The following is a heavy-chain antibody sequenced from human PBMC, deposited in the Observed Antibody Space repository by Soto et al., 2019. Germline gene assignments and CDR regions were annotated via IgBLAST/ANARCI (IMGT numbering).Heavy chain of an antibody. CDR1: GYSISSGYY. CDR3: ARVGPWFPYYYGSSSYTVEKWFDP. J-gene: IGHJ5*02. V-gene: IGHV4-38-2*01. Sequence: SETLSLTCAVSGYSISSGYYWGWLRQPPGKGLEWIGSIYHGGSTYYNPSLNSRVTLSIDMTNCHVSLLLNSVSAADTAVYYCARVGPWFPYYYGSSSYTVEKWFDPWGQGTLVTVAS. D-gene: IGHD3-22*01. CDR2: IYHGGST.